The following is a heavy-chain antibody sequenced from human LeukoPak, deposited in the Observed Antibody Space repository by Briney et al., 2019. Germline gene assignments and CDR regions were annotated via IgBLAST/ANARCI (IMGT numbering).Heavy chain of an antibody. J-gene: IGHJ6*02. V-gene: IGHV3-23*01. Sequence: GGSLRLSCAASGFSFNRYAMTWVRQAPGKGLQWVSGLSGNGHTTYYADSVKGRFTISRDNSKGTVYLQMNSLRVEDTAAYYCVKEMDVWGQGITVTVSS. CDR2: LSGNGHTT. CDR3: VKEMDV. CDR1: GFSFNRYA.